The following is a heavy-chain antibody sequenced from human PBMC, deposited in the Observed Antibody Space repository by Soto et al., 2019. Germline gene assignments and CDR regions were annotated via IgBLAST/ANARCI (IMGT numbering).Heavy chain of an antibody. J-gene: IGHJ3*02. D-gene: IGHD3-9*01. Sequence: GGSLRLSCAASGFTFSSYAMSWVRQAPGKGLEWVSAISGSGGSTYYADSVKGRFTISRDNSKNTLYLQMNSLRAEDTAVCYCATIHAPYYDILTGYSHDAFDIWGQGTMVT. CDR3: ATIHAPYYDILTGYSHDAFDI. CDR2: ISGSGGST. CDR1: GFTFSSYA. V-gene: IGHV3-23*01.